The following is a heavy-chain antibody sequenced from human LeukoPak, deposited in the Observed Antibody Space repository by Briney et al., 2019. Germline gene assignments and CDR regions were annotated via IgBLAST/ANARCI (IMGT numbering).Heavy chain of an antibody. D-gene: IGHD3-22*01. V-gene: IGHV4-4*07. Sequence: SETLSLTCTVSGGSISSYYWSWLRQPAGQGLEWIGRIYTSGSTNYNPSLKSRVTMSVDTSKNQFSLELSSVTAADTAVYYCARHVYYDSSGYYLNYYYYYYMDVWGKGTTVTVSS. CDR1: GGSISSYY. CDR3: ARHVYYDSSGYYLNYYYYYYMDV. CDR2: IYTSGST. J-gene: IGHJ6*03.